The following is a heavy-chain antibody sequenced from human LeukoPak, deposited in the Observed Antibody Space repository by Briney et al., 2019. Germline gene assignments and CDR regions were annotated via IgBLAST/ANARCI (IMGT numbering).Heavy chain of an antibody. D-gene: IGHD6-19*01. CDR2: IYYSGST. V-gene: IGHV4-59*01. CDR1: GGSISSYY. CDR3: ARVRPAGNSYYFDY. J-gene: IGHJ4*02. Sequence: PSETLSLTCTVSGGSISSYYWSWIRQPPGKGLEWIGYIYYSGSTNYNPSLKSRVTISVDTSKNQFSLKLSSVTAADTAVYYCARVRPAGNSYYFDYWGQGTLVTVSS.